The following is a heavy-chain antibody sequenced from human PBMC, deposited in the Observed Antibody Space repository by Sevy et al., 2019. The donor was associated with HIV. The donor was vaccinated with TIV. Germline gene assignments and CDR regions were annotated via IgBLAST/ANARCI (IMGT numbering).Heavy chain of an antibody. D-gene: IGHD5-18*01. CDR1: GFTFSDYY. V-gene: IGHV3-11*06. Sequence: GGSLRLSCVASGFTFSDYYMSWIRQAPGKGLEWVSYISTGSTYTNYADSVKGRFTVSRDNSENSLYLQMNSLRAEDTAVYYCARVRYNYGSYYFDYWGLGTLVTVSS. CDR2: ISTGSTYT. CDR3: ARVRYNYGSYYFDY. J-gene: IGHJ4*02.